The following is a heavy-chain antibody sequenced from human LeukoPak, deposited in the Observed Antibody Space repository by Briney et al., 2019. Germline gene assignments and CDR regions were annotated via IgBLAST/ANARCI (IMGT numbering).Heavy chain of an antibody. V-gene: IGHV4-61*02. CDR2: IYTSGST. D-gene: IGHD4-17*01. Sequence: SQTLSLTCTVSGGSISSGSYYWSWIRQPAGKGLEWIGRIYTSGSTNYNPSLKSRVTISVDTSKNQFSLKLSSVTAADTAVYYCARGYSGYGDYKFDYWGQGTLVTVSS. CDR1: GGSISSGSYY. J-gene: IGHJ4*02. CDR3: ARGYSGYGDYKFDY.